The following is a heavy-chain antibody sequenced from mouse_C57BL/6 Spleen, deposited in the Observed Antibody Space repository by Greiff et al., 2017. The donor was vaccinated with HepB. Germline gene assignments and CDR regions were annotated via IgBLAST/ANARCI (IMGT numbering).Heavy chain of an antibody. J-gene: IGHJ4*01. V-gene: IGHV5-6*01. CDR2: ISSGGSYT. Sequence: EVQVVESGGDLVKPGGSLKLSCAASGFTFSSYGMSWVRQTPDKRLEWVATISSGGSYTYYPDSVKGRFTISRDNAKNTLYLQMSSLKSEDTAMYYCASSITTGAMDYWGQGTSVTVSS. CDR3: ASSITTGAMDY. CDR1: GFTFSSYG. D-gene: IGHD1-1*01.